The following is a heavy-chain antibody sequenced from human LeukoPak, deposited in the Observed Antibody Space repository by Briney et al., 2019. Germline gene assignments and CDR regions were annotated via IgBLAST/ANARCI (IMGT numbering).Heavy chain of an antibody. V-gene: IGHV5-51*01. Sequence: GESLKISCKGSGDSFTTYWIGWVRQMPGKGLEWMRIVYPSDSDTRISPSFQGQVTISADKSISTAYLQWSSLKASDTAMYYCARLPPGTDNWFDPWGQGTLVTVSS. CDR3: ARLPPGTDNWFDP. J-gene: IGHJ5*02. D-gene: IGHD1-1*01. CDR1: GDSFTTYW. CDR2: VYPSDSDT.